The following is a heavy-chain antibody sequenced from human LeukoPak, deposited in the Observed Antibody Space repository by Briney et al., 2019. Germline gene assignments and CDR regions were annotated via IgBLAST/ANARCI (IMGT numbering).Heavy chain of an antibody. D-gene: IGHD1-26*01. V-gene: IGHV7-4-1*02. Sequence: ASVKVSCKASGYTFTSYAMNWVRQAPGQGLEWMGWINTNTGNPTYAQGFTGRFVFSLDTSVSTAYLQISSLKAEDTAVYYCAGKWELHLYNWFDPWGQGTLVTVSS. CDR2: INTNTGNP. J-gene: IGHJ5*02. CDR1: GYTFTSYA. CDR3: AGKWELHLYNWFDP.